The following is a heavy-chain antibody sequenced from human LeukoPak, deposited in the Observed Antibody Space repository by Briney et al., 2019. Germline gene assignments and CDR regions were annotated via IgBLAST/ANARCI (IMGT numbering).Heavy chain of an antibody. J-gene: IGHJ4*02. CDR2: IYYSGST. V-gene: IGHV4-39*07. CDR3: ARESTFEYSSSWFDY. Sequence: SETLSPTCTVSGGSISSSSYYWGWIRQPPGKGLEWIGSIYYSGSTYYNPSLKSRVTISVDTSKNQFSLKLSSVTAADTAVYYCARESTFEYSSSWFDYWGQGTLVTVSS. CDR1: GGSISSSSYY. D-gene: IGHD6-6*01.